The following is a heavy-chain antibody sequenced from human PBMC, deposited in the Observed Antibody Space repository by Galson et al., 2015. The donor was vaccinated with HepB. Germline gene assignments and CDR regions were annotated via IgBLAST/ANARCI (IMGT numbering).Heavy chain of an antibody. D-gene: IGHD1-26*01. CDR1: GYTLTELS. J-gene: IGHJ3*02. V-gene: IGHV1-24*01. Sequence: SVKVSCKVSGYTLTELSMHWVRQAPGKGLEWMGGFDPEDGETIYAQKFQGRVTMTEDTSTDTAYMELSSLRSEDTAVYYCATDQGGSYFKAYAFDIWGQGTMVTVSS. CDR2: FDPEDGET. CDR3: ATDQGGSYFKAYAFDI.